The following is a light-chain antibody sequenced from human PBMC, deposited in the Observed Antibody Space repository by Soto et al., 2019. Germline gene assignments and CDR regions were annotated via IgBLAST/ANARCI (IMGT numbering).Light chain of an antibody. Sequence: DIQMTQSPSTLSASVGDRVTITCRASQRISSWLAWYQQKPGKAPNFLIYDASSLETGVPSRFSGSGSGTEFTLTISSLQPDDFATYYCQQYSSYPLTFCQGTKLEIK. CDR3: QQYSSYPLT. CDR2: DAS. V-gene: IGKV1-5*01. J-gene: IGKJ2*01. CDR1: QRISSW.